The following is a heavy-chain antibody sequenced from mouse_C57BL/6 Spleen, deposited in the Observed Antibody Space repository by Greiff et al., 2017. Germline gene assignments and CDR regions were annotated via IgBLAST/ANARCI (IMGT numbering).Heavy chain of an antibody. CDR3: ARDVGDWDGGYYFDY. Sequence: EVHLVESGGGLVKPGGSLKLSCAASGFTFSSYAMSWVRQTQEKRLAWVATISDGGSYTYYPDHVKGRFTISRDNAKNNLYLQMSHLKSEDTAMYYWARDVGDWDGGYYFDYWGQGTTLTVSS. CDR1: GFTFSSYA. D-gene: IGHD4-1*01. CDR2: ISDGGSYT. V-gene: IGHV5-4*01. J-gene: IGHJ2*01.